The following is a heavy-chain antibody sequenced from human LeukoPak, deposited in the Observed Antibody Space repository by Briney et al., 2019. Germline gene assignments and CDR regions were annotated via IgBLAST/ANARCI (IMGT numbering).Heavy chain of an antibody. CDR3: ARENASSGYYYDFDY. D-gene: IGHD3-22*01. CDR2: ISAYNGNT. J-gene: IGHJ4*02. CDR1: GYTFTGYY. Sequence: VASVKVSCKASGYTFTGYYMHWVRQAPGQGLEWMGWISAYNGNTNYAQRLQGRVTMTTDTSTSTAYMELRSLRSDDTAVYYCARENASSGYYYDFDYWGQGTLVTVFS. V-gene: IGHV1-18*04.